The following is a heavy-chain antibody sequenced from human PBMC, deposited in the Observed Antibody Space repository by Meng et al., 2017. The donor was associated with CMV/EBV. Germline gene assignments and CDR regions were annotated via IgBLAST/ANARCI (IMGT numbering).Heavy chain of an antibody. CDR3: ARYSGDYFYFDY. CDR1: GCSISSGYY. Sequence: SETLSLTCIVSGCSISSGYYWTWVRQPPGKELEWIATINHRESTYYNPSLKSRVTISVDTSKNQFSLKLSSVTAADTALYYCARYSGDYFYFDYWGQGTLVTVSS. CDR2: INHREST. D-gene: IGHD4-17*01. V-gene: IGHV4-38-2*02. J-gene: IGHJ4*02.